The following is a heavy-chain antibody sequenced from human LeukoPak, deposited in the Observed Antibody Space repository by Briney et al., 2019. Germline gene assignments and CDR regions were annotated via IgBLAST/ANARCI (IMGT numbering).Heavy chain of an antibody. Sequence: GGSLRRSCSASGFTFSSYGMHWVRQAPGKGLEWVAVIHYGGRNKYYADSVKGRFSISRDNSKNTLYLQMNSLRAEDTAVYYCAKGADVSGTYLDNWGQGTLVTVSS. CDR1: GFTFSSYG. CDR2: IHYGGRNK. CDR3: AKGADVSGTYLDN. V-gene: IGHV3-30*02. D-gene: IGHD1-26*01. J-gene: IGHJ4*02.